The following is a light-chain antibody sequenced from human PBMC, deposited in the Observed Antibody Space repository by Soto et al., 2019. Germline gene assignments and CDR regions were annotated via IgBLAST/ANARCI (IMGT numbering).Light chain of an antibody. V-gene: IGLV2-8*01. CDR3: SSYAGGSNIV. CDR2: EVS. J-gene: IGLJ2*01. Sequence: QSALTQPPSASGSPGQSVTISCTGSSTDVGGYNYVSWYKQHPGKAPKLMIYEVSQRPSGVPDRYSGSKSGNTASLTVSGLQAEDEADYYCSSYAGGSNIVFGGGTKLTVL. CDR1: STDVGGYNY.